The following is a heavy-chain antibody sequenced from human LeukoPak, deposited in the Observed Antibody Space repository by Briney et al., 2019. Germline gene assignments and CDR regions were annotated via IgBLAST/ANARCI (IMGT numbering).Heavy chain of an antibody. Sequence: GGSLRLSCAASGFTFSSYAMSWVRQAPGKGPEWVSAISGCGGSTYYADSVKGRFTISRDNSKNTLYLQMNSLRAEDTAVYYCAKAIAVAGSVEQYYYYGMDVWGQGTLVTVSS. CDR3: AKAIAVAGSVEQYYYYGMDV. CDR2: ISGCGGST. CDR1: GFTFSSYA. J-gene: IGHJ6*02. D-gene: IGHD6-19*01. V-gene: IGHV3-23*01.